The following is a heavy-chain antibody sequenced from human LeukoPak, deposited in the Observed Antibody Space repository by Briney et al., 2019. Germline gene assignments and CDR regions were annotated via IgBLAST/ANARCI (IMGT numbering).Heavy chain of an antibody. J-gene: IGHJ2*01. CDR2: ISSSSRTI. CDR3: TQGARADTYWYFDL. V-gene: IGHV3-48*01. Sequence: GGSLRLSCAASGFTFSSYNMNWVRQAPGKGLEWVSYISSSSRTIYYADSVKGRFTISRDNSKNTLYVQMNSLRVEDTAVYYCTQGARADTYWYFDLWGRGTLVTVAS. D-gene: IGHD3-16*01. CDR1: GFTFSSYN.